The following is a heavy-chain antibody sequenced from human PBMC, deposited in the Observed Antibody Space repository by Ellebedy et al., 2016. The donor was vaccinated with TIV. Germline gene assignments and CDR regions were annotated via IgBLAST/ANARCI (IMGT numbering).Heavy chain of an antibody. CDR3: ARGNYQDVDLDRWYFDL. J-gene: IGHJ2*01. CDR2: VTHRGST. D-gene: IGHD4-11*01. Sequence: MPGGSLRLSCAVYGGSSSRYSWTWIRQPPGRGLERIGEVTHRGSTTYNPSPRSRVTMSIDTSKHQFSLGLSSVTAADTAVYYCARGNYQDVDLDRWYFDLWGRGNRVTVSS. V-gene: IGHV4-34*01. CDR1: GGSSSRYS.